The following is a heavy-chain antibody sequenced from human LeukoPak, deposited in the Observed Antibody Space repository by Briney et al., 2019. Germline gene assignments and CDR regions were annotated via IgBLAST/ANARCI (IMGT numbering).Heavy chain of an antibody. V-gene: IGHV4-59*01. CDR2: IYYSGST. J-gene: IGHJ4*02. D-gene: IGHD3-10*01. Sequence: PSGTLSLTCTVSGGSISSYYWSWIRQPPGKGLEWIGYIYYSGSTNYNPSLKSRVTISVDTSKNQFSLKLSSVTAADTAVYYCATSRGSGVLDYWGQGTLVTVSS. CDR3: ATSRGSGVLDY. CDR1: GGSISSYY.